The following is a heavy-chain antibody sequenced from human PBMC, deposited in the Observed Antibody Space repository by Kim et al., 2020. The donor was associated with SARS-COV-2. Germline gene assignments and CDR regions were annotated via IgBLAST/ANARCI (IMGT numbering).Heavy chain of an antibody. D-gene: IGHD3-22*01. CDR3: ARHRNYYYDSSGYYWWFDP. Sequence: SETLSLTCTVSGGSISSSSYYWGWIRQPPGKGLEWIGSIYYSGSTYYNPSLKSRVTISVDTSKNQFSLKLSSVTAADTAVYYCARHRNYYYDSSGYYWWFDPWGQGTLVTVSS. CDR2: IYYSGST. CDR1: GGSISSSSYY. J-gene: IGHJ5*02. V-gene: IGHV4-39*01.